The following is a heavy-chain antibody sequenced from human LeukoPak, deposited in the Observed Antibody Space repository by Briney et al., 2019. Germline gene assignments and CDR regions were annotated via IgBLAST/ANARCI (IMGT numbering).Heavy chain of an antibody. Sequence: ASVKVSCKASGFTFTSSAMQWVRHARGQRLEWIGWIVVGSGNTNYAQKFQERVTITRDMSTSTAYMELSSLRSEDTAVYYCAFARRNHDAFDIWGQGTMVTVSS. D-gene: IGHD6-6*01. V-gene: IGHV1-58*02. CDR2: IVVGSGNT. J-gene: IGHJ3*02. CDR3: AFARRNHDAFDI. CDR1: GFTFTSSA.